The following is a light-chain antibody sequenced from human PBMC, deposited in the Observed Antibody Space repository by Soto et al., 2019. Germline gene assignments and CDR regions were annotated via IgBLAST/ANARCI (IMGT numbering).Light chain of an antibody. CDR3: RSYTSGSTPYV. Sequence: QSALTQPASVSGSPGQSITISCTGTSSDVGAHDYVSWYQQYPGKAPKLMIYDVTDRPSGVSDRFFGSKSGNTASLTISGLQAEDEGDYYCRSYTSGSTPYVFGTGTKLTVL. J-gene: IGLJ1*01. V-gene: IGLV2-14*03. CDR2: DVT. CDR1: SSDVGAHDY.